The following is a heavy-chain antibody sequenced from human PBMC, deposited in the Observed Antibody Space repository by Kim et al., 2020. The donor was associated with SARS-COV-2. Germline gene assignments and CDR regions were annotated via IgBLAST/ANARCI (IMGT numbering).Heavy chain of an antibody. CDR1: GGSISSGGYY. CDR2: IYYSGST. Sequence: SETLSLTCTVSGGSISSGGYYWSWIRQHPGKGLEWIGYIYYSGSTYYNPSLKSRVTISVDTSKNQFSLKLSSVTAADTAVYYCARAPPDTVTTRGPFDYWGQGTLVTVSS. V-gene: IGHV4-31*03. CDR3: ARAPPDTVTTRGPFDY. D-gene: IGHD4-17*01. J-gene: IGHJ4*02.